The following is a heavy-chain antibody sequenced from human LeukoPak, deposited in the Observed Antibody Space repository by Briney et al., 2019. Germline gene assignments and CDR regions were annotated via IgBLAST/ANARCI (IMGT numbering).Heavy chain of an antibody. Sequence: ASVKVSRKASGYTFTSYYMHWVRQAPGQGLEWMGIINPSGGSTSYAQKLQGRVTMTTDTSTSTAYMELRSLRSDDTAVYYCARDTTMVRGVIYAFDIWGQGTMVTVSS. V-gene: IGHV1-46*01. J-gene: IGHJ3*02. CDR3: ARDTTMVRGVIYAFDI. CDR2: INPSGGST. D-gene: IGHD3-10*01. CDR1: GYTFTSYY.